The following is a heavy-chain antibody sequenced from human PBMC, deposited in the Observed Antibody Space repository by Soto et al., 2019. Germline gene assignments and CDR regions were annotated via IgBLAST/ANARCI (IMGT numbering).Heavy chain of an antibody. J-gene: IGHJ6*03. V-gene: IGHV4-59*01. Sequence: PSETLSLTCTVSGGSISSYYWSWIRQPPGKGLEWIGYIYYSGSTNYNPSLKSRVTISVDTSKNQFSLKLSSVTAADTAVYYCARESLGVLGVVSDYYYMDVWGKGTTVTVSS. CDR3: ARESLGVLGVVSDYYYMDV. D-gene: IGHD3-3*01. CDR1: GGSISSYY. CDR2: IYYSGST.